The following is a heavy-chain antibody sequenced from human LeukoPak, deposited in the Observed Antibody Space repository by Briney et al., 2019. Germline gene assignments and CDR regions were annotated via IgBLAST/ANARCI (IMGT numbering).Heavy chain of an antibody. CDR2: IYYSGST. Sequence: PSETLSLTCTVSGGSINSNTYYWGWIRQPPGKGLEWIGSIYYSGSTYYNPSLKSRVTISVDTSKNQFSLKLSSVTAADTAVYYCARVNYGDYVYYFDYWGQGTLVTVSS. D-gene: IGHD4-17*01. CDR3: ARVNYGDYVYYFDY. J-gene: IGHJ4*02. V-gene: IGHV4-39*07. CDR1: GGSINSNTYY.